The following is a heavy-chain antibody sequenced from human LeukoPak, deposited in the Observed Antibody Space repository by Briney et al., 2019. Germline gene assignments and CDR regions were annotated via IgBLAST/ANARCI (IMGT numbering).Heavy chain of an antibody. CDR2: IYSGGST. CDR1: GFTVSSNY. CDR3: ARQYCSGGSCYLDYFDY. Sequence: PGGSLRLSCAASGFTVSSNYMSLGRQAPGKGVGGVSVIYSGGSTYYADSVKGRFTISRHNSKNTLYLQMNSLRAEDTAVYYCARQYCSGGSCYLDYFDYWGQGTLVTVSS. J-gene: IGHJ4*02. D-gene: IGHD2-15*01. V-gene: IGHV3-53*04.